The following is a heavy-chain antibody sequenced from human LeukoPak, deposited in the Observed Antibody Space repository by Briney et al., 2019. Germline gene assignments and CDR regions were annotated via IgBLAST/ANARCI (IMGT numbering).Heavy chain of an antibody. CDR1: GGSFSGYY. J-gene: IGHJ4*02. CDR3: ARGASTIVVVPAATYFDY. V-gene: IGHV4-34*01. D-gene: IGHD2-2*01. CDR2: INHSGST. Sequence: SETLSLTCAVYGGSFSGYYWSWIRQPPGKGLEWIGEINHSGSTNYNPSLKSRVTISVDTSKNQFSLKLSSVTAADTAVYYCARGASTIVVVPAATYFDYWGQGTLVTVSS.